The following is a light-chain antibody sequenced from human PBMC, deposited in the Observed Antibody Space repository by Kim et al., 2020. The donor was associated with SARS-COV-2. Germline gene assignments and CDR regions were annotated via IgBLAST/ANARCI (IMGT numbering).Light chain of an antibody. J-gene: IGLJ1*01. CDR2: ADN. CDR1: SGSIAPDY. CDR3: HSYDRDSHV. V-gene: IGLV6-57*03. Sequence: GKTVTTSGPRSSGSIAPDYVQWYRQRPGRAPATVIYADNERPSGVPDRFSGSSDASSNSASLTISGLKTEDEADYYCHSYDRDSHVFGTGTKVTVL.